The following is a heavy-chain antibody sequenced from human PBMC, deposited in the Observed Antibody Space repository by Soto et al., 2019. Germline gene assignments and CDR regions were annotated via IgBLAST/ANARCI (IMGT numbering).Heavy chain of an antibody. V-gene: IGHV4-4*02. CDR1: GGSISSSNW. CDR2: IYHSGST. J-gene: IGHJ2*01. Sequence: QVQLQESGPGLVKPSGTLSLTCAVSGGSISSSNWWSWVRQPPGKGLEWIGEIYHSGSTNHNPSLKSRVTISVDKSKNQFSLKLSSVTAADTAVYYCARGGRQKKTLRDWYFDLWGRGTLVTVSS. CDR3: ARGGRQKKTLRDWYFDL. D-gene: IGHD2-15*01.